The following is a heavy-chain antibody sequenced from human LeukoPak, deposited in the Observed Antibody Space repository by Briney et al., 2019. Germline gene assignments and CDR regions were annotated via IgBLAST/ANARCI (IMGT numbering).Heavy chain of an antibody. CDR3: ARGERLVRGVVFDY. CDR2: ISSSGSTM. D-gene: IGHD3-10*01. Sequence: GGSLRLSCAASGFSFSSYEMNWVRQAPGKGLGWVSYISSSGSTMYYADSMKGRFTISRDNAKNSLYLQMNSLRAEDTAVYYCARGERLVRGVVFDYWGQGNLVTVSS. CDR1: GFSFSSYE. V-gene: IGHV3-48*03. J-gene: IGHJ4*02.